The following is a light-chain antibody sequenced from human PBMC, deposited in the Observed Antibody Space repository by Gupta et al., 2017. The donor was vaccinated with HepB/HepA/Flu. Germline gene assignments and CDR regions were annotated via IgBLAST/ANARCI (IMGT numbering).Light chain of an antibody. CDR3: LQATQFPRT. CDR1: QSLVHRDGNTY. Sequence: DIVLTQTPLSSPVTLGQPPSISCRSSQSLVHRDGNTYLSWLQQRPGQPPRLLIYRISKRFSGVPDRFSGSGAETDFTLRISRVEAEDVGIYYCLQATQFPRTFGQGTKVEIK. J-gene: IGKJ1*01. V-gene: IGKV2-24*01. CDR2: RIS.